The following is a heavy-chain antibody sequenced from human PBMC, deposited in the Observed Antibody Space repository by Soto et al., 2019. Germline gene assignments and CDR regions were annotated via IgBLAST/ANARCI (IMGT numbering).Heavy chain of an antibody. Sequence: GGSLRLSCAASGFSFSTYWMNWVRQAPGKGLEWLAIIKKDGSEKLYVDSVKGRFTISRDNARNSLYLEMNSLRAEDTAVYYCARDHNVLGSYAPGFDPWGQGTLVTGSS. CDR2: IKKDGSEK. D-gene: IGHD3-16*01. J-gene: IGHJ5*02. CDR3: ARDHNVLGSYAPGFDP. V-gene: IGHV3-7*01. CDR1: GFSFSTYW.